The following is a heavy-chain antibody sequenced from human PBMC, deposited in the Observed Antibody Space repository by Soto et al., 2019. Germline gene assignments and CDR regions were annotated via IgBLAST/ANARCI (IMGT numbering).Heavy chain of an antibody. Sequence: QVQLQESGPGLVRPSQTLSLTCTVSGGSISTDHYHWTWIRQAPGKGLEWIGYIHYSGSIQFNPSLQSRVSMCVDTSKNLFSLRLSSVTAADTAVYFCAREDDGGDRDYYGLDVWGQGTTVTVSS. CDR2: IHYSGSI. CDR3: AREDDGGDRDYYGLDV. D-gene: IGHD2-21*02. CDR1: GGSISTDHYH. J-gene: IGHJ6*02. V-gene: IGHV4-30-4*01.